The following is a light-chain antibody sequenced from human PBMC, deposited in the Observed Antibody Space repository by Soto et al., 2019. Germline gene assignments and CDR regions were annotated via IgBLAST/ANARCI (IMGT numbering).Light chain of an antibody. J-gene: IGKJ2*01. V-gene: IGKV1-39*01. Sequence: DIQMTQSPSSLSASIGDRVTITCRAGQSISNYLNWYQQKPGKAPKLLIYAASGLQSGVPSRFSGSGSGSDFPLPISSLQPEDFASYYCRQSYSTPRTFGQGTKLEIK. CDR2: AAS. CDR3: RQSYSTPRT. CDR1: QSISNY.